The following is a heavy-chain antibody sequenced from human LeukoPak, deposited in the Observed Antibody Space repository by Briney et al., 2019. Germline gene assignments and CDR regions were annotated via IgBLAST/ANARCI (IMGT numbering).Heavy chain of an antibody. CDR1: GFTFSSYA. D-gene: IGHD3-22*01. CDR3: ARDYYDSSGFDY. J-gene: IGHJ4*02. CDR2: ISYDGSNN. Sequence: GRSLTLSCAASGFTFSSYAMHWVRQAPGKGLEWVAVISYDGSNNYNADSVKGRFTISKDNSKNTLYLQMNSLRAEDTAVYYCARDYYDSSGFDYWGQGTLVTVSS. V-gene: IGHV3-30-3*01.